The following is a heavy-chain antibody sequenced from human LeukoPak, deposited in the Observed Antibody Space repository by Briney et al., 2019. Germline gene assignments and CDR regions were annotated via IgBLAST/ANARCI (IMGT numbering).Heavy chain of an antibody. CDR2: INTNTGNP. CDR3: ARDSSMVTIFGVVTYYFDY. Sequence: ASVKVSCKASGGTFSSYAMNWVRQAPGQGLEWMGWINTNTGNPTYAQGFTGRFVFSLDTSVSTAYLQISSLKAEDTAVYYCARDSSMVTIFGVVTYYFDYWGQGTLVTVSS. D-gene: IGHD3-3*01. V-gene: IGHV7-4-1*02. J-gene: IGHJ4*02. CDR1: GGTFSSYA.